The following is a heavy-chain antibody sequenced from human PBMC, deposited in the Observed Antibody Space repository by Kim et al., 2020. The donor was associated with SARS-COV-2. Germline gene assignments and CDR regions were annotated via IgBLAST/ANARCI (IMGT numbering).Heavy chain of an antibody. CDR2: ISWNSGSI. J-gene: IGHJ5*02. Sequence: GGSLRLSCAASGFTFNDHAMHWVRQAPEKGLEWVSGISWNSGSIGYADSVKGRFTISRDNAKNSLYLQMNSLRAEDTALYYCAKGLGPWGQGTLVTVSS. CDR1: GFTFNDHA. CDR3: AKGLGP. V-gene: IGHV3-9*01.